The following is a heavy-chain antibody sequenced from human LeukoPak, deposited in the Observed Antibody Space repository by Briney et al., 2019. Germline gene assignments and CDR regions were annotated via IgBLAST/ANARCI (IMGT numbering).Heavy chain of an antibody. CDR3: ARADGSSSSYAPLGY. J-gene: IGHJ4*02. Sequence: PGGSLRLSCAASGFTFSSYSMNWVRQAPGKGLEWVSSISSSSSYIYYADSVKGRFTISRDNAKNSLYLQMNSLRAEDTAVYYCARADGSSSSYAPLGYWGQGTLVTVSP. CDR2: ISSSSSYI. CDR1: GFTFSSYS. D-gene: IGHD6-6*01. V-gene: IGHV3-21*01.